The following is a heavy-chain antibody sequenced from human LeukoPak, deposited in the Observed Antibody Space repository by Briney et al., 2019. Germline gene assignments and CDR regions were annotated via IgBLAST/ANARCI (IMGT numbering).Heavy chain of an antibody. D-gene: IGHD1-26*01. CDR3: ARDPPSSGSYGYDAFDI. Sequence: GASVKVSCKASGYTFTGYYMHWVRQAPGQGLEWMGWINPNSGGTNYAQKFQGRVTMTRDTSISTAYMELRSLRSDDTAVYYCARDPPSSGSYGYDAFDIWGQGTMVTVSS. CDR2: INPNSGGT. J-gene: IGHJ3*02. V-gene: IGHV1-2*02. CDR1: GYTFTGYY.